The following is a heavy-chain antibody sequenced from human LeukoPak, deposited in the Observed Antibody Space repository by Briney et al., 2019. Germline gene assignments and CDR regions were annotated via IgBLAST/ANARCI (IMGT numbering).Heavy chain of an antibody. D-gene: IGHD3-10*01. CDR2: IIPIFGTA. V-gene: IGHV1-69*01. J-gene: IGHJ6*02. CDR3: ARNSYYYGSGSYYPYYYYYYGTDV. CDR1: GGTFSSYA. Sequence: GASVKVSCKASGGTFSSYAISWVRQAPGQGLEWMGGIIPIFGTANYAQKFQGRVTITADESTSTAYMELSSLRSEDTAVYYCARNSYYYGSGSYYPYYYYYYGTDVWGQGTSVTVSS.